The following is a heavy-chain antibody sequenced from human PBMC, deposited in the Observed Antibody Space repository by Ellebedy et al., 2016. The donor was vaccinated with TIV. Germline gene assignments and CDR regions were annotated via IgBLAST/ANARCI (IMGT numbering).Heavy chain of an antibody. V-gene: IGHV3-74*01. CDR3: ARGAEHTTSSGGFRWFDP. D-gene: IGHD6-6*01. J-gene: IGHJ5*02. Sequence: GESLKISCGGSGFMFSDYWMLWVRQTPGKGLVCVSRINHDGSSTIYADSVKGRFTISRENAKSTLYLQMSSLGVEDTAVYYCARGAEHTTSSGGFRWFDPWGHGNLVTVS. CDR1: GFMFSDYW. CDR2: INHDGSST.